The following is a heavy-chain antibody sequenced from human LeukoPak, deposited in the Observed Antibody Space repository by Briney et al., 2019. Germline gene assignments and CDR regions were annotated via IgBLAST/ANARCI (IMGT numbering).Heavy chain of an antibody. V-gene: IGHV3-21*01. CDR1: GLTFSSYS. CDR2: ISSSSYI. J-gene: IGHJ4*02. Sequence: GGSLRLSCAASGLTFSSYSMNWVRQAPGKGLEWVSSISSSSYIYYADSVKGRFTISRDNAKNSLYLQMNSLRAEDTAVYYCARGATYYYDSSGYIAFDYWGQGTLVTVSS. CDR3: ARGATYYYDSSGYIAFDY. D-gene: IGHD3-22*01.